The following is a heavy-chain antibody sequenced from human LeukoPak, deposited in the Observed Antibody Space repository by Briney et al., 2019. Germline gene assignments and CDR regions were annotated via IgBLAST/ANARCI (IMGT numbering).Heavy chain of an antibody. D-gene: IGHD3-22*01. CDR3: ARVRYYDSSGYLSGADYYYMDV. CDR1: GFNFSSYA. J-gene: IGHJ6*03. Sequence: GGSLRLSCAASGFNFSSYAMHWVRQAPGKGLEWVAIISYDASNKYYADSVKGRFTISRDNAKNSLYLQMNSLRAEDTAVYYCARVRYYDSSGYLSGADYYYMDVWGKGTTVTISS. CDR2: ISYDASNK. V-gene: IGHV3-30*07.